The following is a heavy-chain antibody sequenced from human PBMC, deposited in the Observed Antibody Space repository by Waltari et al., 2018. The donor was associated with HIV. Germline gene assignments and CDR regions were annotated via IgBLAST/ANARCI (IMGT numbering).Heavy chain of an antibody. CDR1: GFTFSNFG. J-gene: IGHJ4*02. CDR3: ARDPFVGMVVAYYFDY. D-gene: IGHD2-15*01. CDR2: ISSSRSTI. V-gene: IGHV3-48*04. Sequence: EVQVVESGGGLVQPGGSLRLSCTASGFTFSNFGMNWVRQAPGKGLEWISYISSSRSTIYADSVKGRFTISRDNAKNSLYLQMNSLRAEDTAVYYCARDPFVGMVVAYYFDYRGQGTVVTVSS.